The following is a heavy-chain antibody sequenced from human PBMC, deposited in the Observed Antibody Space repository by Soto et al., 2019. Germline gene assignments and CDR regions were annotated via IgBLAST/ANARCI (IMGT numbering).Heavy chain of an antibody. Sequence: SETLSLTCTVSGGSISSSSYYWGWIRQPPGKGLEWIGSIYYSGSTYYNPSLKSRVTISVDTSKNQFSLKLSSVTAADTAVYYCARELRFLETYYYYMDVWGIGTTVTVSS. V-gene: IGHV4-39*02. J-gene: IGHJ6*03. CDR1: GGSISSSSYY. CDR2: IYYSGST. D-gene: IGHD3-3*01. CDR3: ARELRFLETYYYYMDV.